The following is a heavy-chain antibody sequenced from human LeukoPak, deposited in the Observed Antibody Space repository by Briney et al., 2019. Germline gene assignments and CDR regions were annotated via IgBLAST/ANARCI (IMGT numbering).Heavy chain of an antibody. J-gene: IGHJ4*02. V-gene: IGHV3-7*05. Sequence: GSLRLSCAASGFTFSSYWMSWVRQAPGKGLEWVANINQDGSEKYSVDSVKGRFTISRDNAKNSLYLQMNSLRAEDTAVYYCARGYYSDSSGSDYWGQGTLVTVSS. CDR3: ARGYYSDSSGSDY. CDR1: GFTFSSYW. D-gene: IGHD3-22*01. CDR2: INQDGSEK.